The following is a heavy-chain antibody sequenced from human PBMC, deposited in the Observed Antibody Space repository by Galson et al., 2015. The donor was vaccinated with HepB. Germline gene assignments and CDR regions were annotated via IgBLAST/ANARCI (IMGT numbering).Heavy chain of an antibody. J-gene: IGHJ4*02. D-gene: IGHD6-6*01. CDR2: ICYNGSNK. CDR1: GFTFSSYG. V-gene: IGHV3-33*01. CDR3: ATGTPTRRVQYSSSPLDY. Sequence: SLRLSCAASGFTFSSYGMHWVRQAPGKGLEWVAAICYNGSNKYYADSVKGRFTISRDNSKNTLYLQMNSLRAEDTAVYDCATGTPTRRVQYSSSPLDYWGQGTLLTVSS.